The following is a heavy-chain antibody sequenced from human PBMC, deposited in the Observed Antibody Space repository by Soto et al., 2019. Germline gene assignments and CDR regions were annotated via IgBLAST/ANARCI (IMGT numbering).Heavy chain of an antibody. Sequence: EVQLLESGGGLVQPGGSLRLSCAASGFTYESYAMSWVRQAPGKGLEWVSGINSGGTVAHYADSVKGRFAISRDNSENTLYLQMNSLRAEDTAVYYCAKEGSGASRLLYYYGMDVWGQGTTVTVSS. CDR1: GFTYESYA. D-gene: IGHD6-6*01. V-gene: IGHV3-23*01. J-gene: IGHJ6*02. CDR3: AKEGSGASRLLYYYGMDV. CDR2: INSGGTVA.